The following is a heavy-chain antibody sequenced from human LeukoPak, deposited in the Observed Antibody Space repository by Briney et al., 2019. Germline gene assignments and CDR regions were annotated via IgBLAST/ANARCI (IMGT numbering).Heavy chain of an antibody. Sequence: PSETLSLTCTVSGGSISSSSYYWGWIRQPPGKGLEWIGSLYYSGSTYYNPSLKSRVTISVDTSKNQFSLKLSSVTAADTAVYYCARPTRGYPGYFDYWGQGTLVTVSS. V-gene: IGHV4-39*01. D-gene: IGHD2-2*01. J-gene: IGHJ4*02. CDR1: GGSISSSSYY. CDR2: LYYSGST. CDR3: ARPTRGYPGYFDY.